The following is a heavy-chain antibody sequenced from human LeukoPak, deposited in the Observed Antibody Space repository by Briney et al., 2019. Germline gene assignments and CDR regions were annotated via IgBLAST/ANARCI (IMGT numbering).Heavy chain of an antibody. CDR2: MSWTSGSI. CDR1: EFTFDDYV. CDR3: TRSSGSYDGYYGVEV. Sequence: GRSLRLSCGVSEFTFDDYVIHWVRQGPGKGLEWVAAMSWTSGSIAYADSVKGRFNIFRDNAQSSLYLQMNSLRAEDTAFYYCTRSSGSYDGYYGVEVWGQGTTVIVSS. J-gene: IGHJ6*02. D-gene: IGHD6-19*01. V-gene: IGHV3-9*01.